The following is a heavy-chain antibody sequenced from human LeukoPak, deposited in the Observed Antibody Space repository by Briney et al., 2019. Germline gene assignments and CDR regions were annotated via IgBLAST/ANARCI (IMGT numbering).Heavy chain of an antibody. Sequence: GGSLRLSCAASGFIFSSYAMSWVRQAPGKGLEWVSSISGSGGSTYYADSVKGRFTISRDNSENTLYLQMNSLRADDTAVYYCAKDHYRGQSPQGYFGYWGQGTLVTVSS. CDR3: AKDHYRGQSPQGYFGY. CDR2: ISGSGGST. D-gene: IGHD3-10*01. V-gene: IGHV3-23*01. CDR1: GFIFSSYA. J-gene: IGHJ4*02.